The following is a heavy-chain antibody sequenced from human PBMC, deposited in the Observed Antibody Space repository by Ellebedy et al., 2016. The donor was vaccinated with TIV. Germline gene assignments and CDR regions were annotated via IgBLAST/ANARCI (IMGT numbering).Heavy chain of an antibody. D-gene: IGHD6-6*01. Sequence: SETLSLTXAVYGGSFSGYYWSWIRQPPGKGLEWIGEINHSGSTNYNPSLKSRVTISVDTSKNQFSLKLSSVTAADTAVYYCARGWIAALDYWGQGTLVTVSS. CDR1: GGSFSGYY. CDR2: INHSGST. J-gene: IGHJ4*02. CDR3: ARGWIAALDY. V-gene: IGHV4-34*01.